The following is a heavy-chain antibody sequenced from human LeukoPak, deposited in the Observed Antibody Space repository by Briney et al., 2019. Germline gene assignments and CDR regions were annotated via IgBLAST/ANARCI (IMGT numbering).Heavy chain of an antibody. CDR1: GYSISSGFY. D-gene: IGHD1-26*01. Sequence: SETLSLTCSVSGYSISSGFYWGWIRQPPGKGLEWIGSIFHSGSTYYSPSLKSRVTISVDTSKNQFSLKLSSVTAADTAVYYCARTRVYSGSYYEDYWGQGTLVTVS. V-gene: IGHV4-38-2*02. J-gene: IGHJ4*02. CDR2: IFHSGST. CDR3: ARTRVYSGSYYEDY.